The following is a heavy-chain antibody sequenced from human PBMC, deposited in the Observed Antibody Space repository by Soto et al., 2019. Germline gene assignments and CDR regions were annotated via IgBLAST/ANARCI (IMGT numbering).Heavy chain of an antibody. V-gene: IGHV2-5*01. D-gene: IGHD6-13*01. CDR1: GLSLSTSGVG. CDR2: IYWNDDK. CDR3: APRPFRAAHLGWSDP. Sequence: SCPTPVNPTQTLTLTCTFSGLSLSTSGVGVGWIRQPPGKALEWLALIYWNDDKRYSPSLRSRLTITKDTTKNQVVLTMTNMDPVDTAKYYCAPRPFRAAHLGWSDPWCQGTLLSVAS. J-gene: IGHJ5*02.